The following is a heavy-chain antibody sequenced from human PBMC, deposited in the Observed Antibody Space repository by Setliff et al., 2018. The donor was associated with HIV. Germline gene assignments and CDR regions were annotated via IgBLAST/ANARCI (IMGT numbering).Heavy chain of an antibody. D-gene: IGHD6-13*01. Sequence: SETLSLTCAVYGAYFSNYYWGWVRQPPGKGLEWIGENNHREDTNYNPSLKSRVTIAVDTSKNQFSLKLSSVTAADTAVYFCARMAAAGRGHYYYYVDVWGKGTKVTSP. CDR3: ARMAAAGRGHYYYYVDV. V-gene: IGHV4-34*01. CDR1: GAYFSNYY. J-gene: IGHJ6*03. CDR2: NNHREDT.